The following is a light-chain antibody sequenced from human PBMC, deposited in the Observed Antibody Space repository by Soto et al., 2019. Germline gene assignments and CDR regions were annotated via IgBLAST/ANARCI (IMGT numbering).Light chain of an antibody. CDR1: QSISSW. V-gene: IGKV1-5*03. J-gene: IGKJ2*02. CDR2: KAS. Sequence: DIQMTQSPSTLSVSVGERVTITCRASQSISSWLAWYQQRPGKAPKVLIYKASNLESGVPSRFSGSGSGTEFTLTISSLQPDDFATYYCQQYNSYPCTFGQGTKLEIK. CDR3: QQYNSYPCT.